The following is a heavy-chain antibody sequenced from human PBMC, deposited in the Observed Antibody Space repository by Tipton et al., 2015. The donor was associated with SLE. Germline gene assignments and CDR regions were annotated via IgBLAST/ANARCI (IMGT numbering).Heavy chain of an antibody. CDR2: IFYSGST. J-gene: IGHJ4*02. CDR3: ARAAGNFGAYFDN. D-gene: IGHD3-10*01. CDR1: GGSVSSANYY. V-gene: IGHV4-61*03. Sequence: TLSLTCTVSGGSVSSANYYWSWIRQPPGKGLEWIGYIFYSGSTSYNPSLESRVTMSIDTSNNHFSLDLRSVTAADTAIYYCARAAGNFGAYFDNWGQGILVTVSS.